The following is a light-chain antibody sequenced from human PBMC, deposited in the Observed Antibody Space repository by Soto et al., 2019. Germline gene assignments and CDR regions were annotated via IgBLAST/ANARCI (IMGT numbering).Light chain of an antibody. CDR2: GAF. Sequence: EIVLTQSPATLSLSPGERATLSCRASQRVSSYLAWYQQKPGQAPRLLIYGAFTRATGIPARFSGTGSGTEFTLTISSLQSEDFALYYCQQYNDWPLTFGQGTKVDIK. V-gene: IGKV3-15*01. CDR3: QQYNDWPLT. CDR1: QRVSSY. J-gene: IGKJ1*01.